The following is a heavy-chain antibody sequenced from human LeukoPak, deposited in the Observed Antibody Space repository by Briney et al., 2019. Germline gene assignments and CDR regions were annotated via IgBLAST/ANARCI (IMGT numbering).Heavy chain of an antibody. D-gene: IGHD7-27*01. V-gene: IGHV4-59*01. CDR3: ARGPWAWFDP. Sequence: ASGTLSLTCNVSGGSISPYYWSWIRQVPGKGVEWIGYLYYTGDTKYNPSLKSRVAISVDTSKNQFSLKLRSVTAADTAVYYCARGPWAWFDPWGQGTLVTVSS. J-gene: IGHJ5*02. CDR2: LYYTGDT. CDR1: GGSISPYY.